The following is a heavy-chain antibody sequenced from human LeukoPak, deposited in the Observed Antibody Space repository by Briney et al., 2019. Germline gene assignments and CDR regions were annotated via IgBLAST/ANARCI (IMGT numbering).Heavy chain of an antibody. Sequence: SGGSLRLSCAASGFTFSSYAMSWVRQAPGKGLEWVSAISGSGGSTYYADSVKGRFTISRDNSKNTLYLQMNSLRAEDTAVYYCARDLGPQGQRILEAGLWGQGTLVTVSS. J-gene: IGHJ4*02. CDR1: GFTFSSYA. CDR3: ARDLGPQGQRILEAGL. CDR2: ISGSGGST. D-gene: IGHD3-10*01. V-gene: IGHV3-23*01.